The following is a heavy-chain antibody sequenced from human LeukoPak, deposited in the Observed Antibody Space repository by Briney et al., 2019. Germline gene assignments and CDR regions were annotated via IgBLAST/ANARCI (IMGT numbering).Heavy chain of an antibody. CDR3: ARGWCDSSGYYYIPDY. J-gene: IGHJ4*02. D-gene: IGHD3-22*01. Sequence: ASVKVSCKASGYTFTSYDINWVRQATGQGLEWMGWMNPNSGNTGYAQKFQGRVTMTRNTSISTAYMELSSLRSEDTAVYYCARGWCDSSGYYYIPDYWGQGTLVTVSS. V-gene: IGHV1-8*01. CDR1: GYTFTSYD. CDR2: MNPNSGNT.